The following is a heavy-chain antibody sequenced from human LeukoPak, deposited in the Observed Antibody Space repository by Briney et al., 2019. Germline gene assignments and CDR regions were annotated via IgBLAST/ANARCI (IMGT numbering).Heavy chain of an antibody. CDR1: GFTFSSYD. D-gene: IGHD2-15*01. J-gene: IGHJ6*02. Sequence: GRSLRLSCAASGFTFSSYDMHWVRQATGKCLEWVSTIGTAGDTYYPGSVKGRFTISRENAKNSLYLQMNSLRAGDTAVYYCARGAEGRSSTYGMDVWGQGTTVTVSS. V-gene: IGHV3-13*01. CDR3: ARGAEGRSSTYGMDV. CDR2: IGTAGDT.